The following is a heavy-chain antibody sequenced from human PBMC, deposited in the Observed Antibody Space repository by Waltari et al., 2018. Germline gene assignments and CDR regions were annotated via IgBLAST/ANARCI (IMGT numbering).Heavy chain of an antibody. CDR2: IKEDGSEK. CDR3: AKGGGPHY. V-gene: IGHV3-7*01. Sequence: EVRLVESGGGLVQPGGSLRLSCAASGIIFSNYWRSWVRQPPGKGLEWVADIKEDGSEKYYVDSVKGRFTISRDNAKNSVYLQMSNLRVDDTAVYYCAKGGGPHYWGQGTLVTVSS. J-gene: IGHJ4*02. CDR1: GIIFSNYW. D-gene: IGHD1-26*01.